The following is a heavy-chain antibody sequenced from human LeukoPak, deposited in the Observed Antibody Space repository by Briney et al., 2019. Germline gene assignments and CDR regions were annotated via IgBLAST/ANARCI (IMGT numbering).Heavy chain of an antibody. Sequence: GGSLRLSCVASGFTFSSYWMHWVSQAPGKGLVWVTRISPDGSSALSADSVRGRFTISRDNADNTLYLQLNSLRAEYTAVYYCARVSFCPRCHFDYWGQGTLVTVSS. D-gene: IGHD2/OR15-2a*01. CDR2: ISPDGSSA. V-gene: IGHV3-74*03. CDR1: GFTFSSYW. CDR3: ARVSFCPRCHFDY. J-gene: IGHJ4*02.